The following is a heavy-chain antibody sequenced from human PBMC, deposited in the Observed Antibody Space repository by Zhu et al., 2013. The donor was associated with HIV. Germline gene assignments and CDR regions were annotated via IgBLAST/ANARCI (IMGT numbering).Heavy chain of an antibody. CDR1: GGTFSSYA. CDR2: IIPIFGTA. V-gene: IGHV1-69*06. Sequence: QVQLVQSGAEVKKPGSSVKVSCKASGGTFSSYAISWVRQAPGQGLEWMGGIIPIFGTANYAQKFQGRVTITADKSTSTAYMELSSLRSEDTAVYYCARDREEGAARPHYYYYGMDVWGQGTTVTVSS. CDR3: ARDREEGAARPHYYYYGMDV. D-gene: IGHD6-6*01. J-gene: IGHJ6*02.